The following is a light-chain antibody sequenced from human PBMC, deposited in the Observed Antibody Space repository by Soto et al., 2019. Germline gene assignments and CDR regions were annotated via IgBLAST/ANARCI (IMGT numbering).Light chain of an antibody. CDR2: GVS. J-gene: IGKJ1*01. V-gene: IGKV3-20*01. CDR1: QSIGANY. Sequence: EIVLTQSPGTVSLSPGDRATLSCRASQSIGANYLAWYQQKPGQAPRLLIYGVSIRATGIPDRFAGSGSGPDFTLTISRLEPEDFAVYYCHQYGVLPKTFGQGTKVDIK. CDR3: HQYGVLPKT.